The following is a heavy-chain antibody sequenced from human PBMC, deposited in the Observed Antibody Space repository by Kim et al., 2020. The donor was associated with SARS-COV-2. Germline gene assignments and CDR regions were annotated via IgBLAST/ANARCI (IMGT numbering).Heavy chain of an antibody. Sequence: GESLKISCKGSGYSFTSYWIGWVRQMPGKGPAWMGIIYPGDSDTRYSPSFQGQVTFSVDKSINTAYLQWSSLKASDTSVYYCATRGGDYEYFHYWGHGTLVTVSS. CDR3: ATRGGDYEYFHY. CDR2: IYPGDSDT. V-gene: IGHV5-51*01. D-gene: IGHD4-17*01. J-gene: IGHJ4*01. CDR1: GYSFTSYW.